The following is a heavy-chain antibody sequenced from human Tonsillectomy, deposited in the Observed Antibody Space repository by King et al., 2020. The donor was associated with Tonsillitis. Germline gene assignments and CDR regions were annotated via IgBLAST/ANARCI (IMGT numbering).Heavy chain of an antibody. CDR3: ARGSYDYSNYVRHYYYMDV. Sequence: VQLQQWGAGLLKPSETLSLTCAVFGGSFSGYYWSWIRQPPGKGLEWIGEINHSGSTNYNPSPKSRVTISVDTSKNQFSLKLSSVTAADTAVYYCARGSYDYSNYVRHYYYMDVWGKGTTVTVSS. CDR1: GGSFSGYY. CDR2: INHSGST. D-gene: IGHD4-11*01. V-gene: IGHV4-34*01. J-gene: IGHJ6*03.